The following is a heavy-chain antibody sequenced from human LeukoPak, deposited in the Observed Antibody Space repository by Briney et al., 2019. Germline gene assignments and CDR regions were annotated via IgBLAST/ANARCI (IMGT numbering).Heavy chain of an antibody. CDR2: IRYDGNNE. J-gene: IGHJ4*02. D-gene: IGHD3-22*01. Sequence: PGGSLRLSCAASGFTFSSFGMHWVRQAPGKGLEWVAFIRYDGNNEYYADSVKGRFTISRYNSKNTLFLQMNSLRAEDTAAYYCAKDASSGFEYWGQGTLVSVSS. V-gene: IGHV3-30*02. CDR3: AKDASSGFEY. CDR1: GFTFSSFG.